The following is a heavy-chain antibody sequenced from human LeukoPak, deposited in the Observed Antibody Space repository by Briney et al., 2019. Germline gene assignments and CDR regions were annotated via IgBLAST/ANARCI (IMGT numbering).Heavy chain of an antibody. Sequence: SVKVSCKASGGTFSSYTISWVRQAPGQGLEWVGRITPILGIANYAQKFQGRVTITADKSTSTAYMELSSLRSEDTAVYYCARGKYCSSTSCRYIDAFDIWGQGTMVTVSS. CDR1: GGTFSSYT. CDR3: ARGKYCSSTSCRYIDAFDI. D-gene: IGHD2-2*01. J-gene: IGHJ3*02. V-gene: IGHV1-69*02. CDR2: ITPILGIA.